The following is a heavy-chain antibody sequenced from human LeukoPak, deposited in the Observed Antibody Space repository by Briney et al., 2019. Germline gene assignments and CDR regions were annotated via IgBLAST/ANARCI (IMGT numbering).Heavy chain of an antibody. V-gene: IGHV4-34*01. CDR2: INHSGST. D-gene: IGHD6-19*01. CDR3: GRGHSGWFAEYFQH. CDR1: GGSFSGYY. J-gene: IGHJ1*01. Sequence: SESLSLTCAVYGGSFSGYYWSWIRQPPGKGLEWIGEINHSGSTNYNPSLKSRVTISVNTSKNQFSLKLSSVTAADTAGYYWGRGHSGWFAEYFQHWGEGNLVTVSS.